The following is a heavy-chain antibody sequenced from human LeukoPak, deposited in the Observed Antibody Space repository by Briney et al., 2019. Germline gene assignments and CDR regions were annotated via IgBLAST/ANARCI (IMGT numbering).Heavy chain of an antibody. D-gene: IGHD6-6*01. Sequence: GRSLRLSCAASGFTFSSYGMHWVRQAPGKGLEWVAVISYDGSNKYYADSVKGRFTISRDNSKNTLYLQMNSLRAEDTAVYYCAKWKYSNSGIDDYWGQGTLVTVSS. CDR3: AKWKYSNSGIDDY. J-gene: IGHJ4*02. CDR2: ISYDGSNK. V-gene: IGHV3-30*18. CDR1: GFTFSSYG.